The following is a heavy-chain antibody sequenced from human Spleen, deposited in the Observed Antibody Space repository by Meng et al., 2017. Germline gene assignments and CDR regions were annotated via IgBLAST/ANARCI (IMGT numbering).Heavy chain of an antibody. CDR2: IKGDGIST. Sequence: GGSLRLSCAGSDFTFSSYWMNWVRQAPGKGLVWVSGIKGDGISTRYADSVKGRFTISRDNAKNTLYLQMNSLRAEDTAVYYCARGSSGAFDIWGQGTMVTVSS. CDR3: ARGSSGAFDI. J-gene: IGHJ3*02. CDR1: DFTFSSYW. D-gene: IGHD6-25*01. V-gene: IGHV3-74*01.